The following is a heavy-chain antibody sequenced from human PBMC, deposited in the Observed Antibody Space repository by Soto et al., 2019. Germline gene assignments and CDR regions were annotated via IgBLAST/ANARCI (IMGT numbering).Heavy chain of an antibody. D-gene: IGHD3-10*01. CDR2: IYYSGST. J-gene: IGHJ6*02. Sequence: QVQLQESGPGLVKPSQTLSLTCTVSGGSISSGGYYWSWIRQHPGKGLEWIGYIYYSGSTYYNPYLKSRVTISVDTSKNQFSLKLSSVTAADTAVYYCARDTVRGVYGMDVWGQGTTVTVSS. CDR1: GGSISSGGYY. CDR3: ARDTVRGVYGMDV. V-gene: IGHV4-31*03.